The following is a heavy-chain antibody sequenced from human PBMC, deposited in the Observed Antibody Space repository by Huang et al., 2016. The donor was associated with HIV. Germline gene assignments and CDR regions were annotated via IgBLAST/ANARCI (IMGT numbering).Heavy chain of an antibody. CDR3: ARILMYYNSSGYGFDY. CDR1: GGSFSGYS. Sequence: QVQLQQWGAGLLKPSETLSLTCAVYGGSFSGYSWSWIRQPPGKGLEWIGEINHSGSTNDNPSRKSRVTISVDTSKNQFSLKLSSVTAADTAVYYCARILMYYNSSGYGFDYWGQGTLVTVSS. D-gene: IGHD3-22*01. CDR2: INHSGST. J-gene: IGHJ4*02. V-gene: IGHV4-34*01.